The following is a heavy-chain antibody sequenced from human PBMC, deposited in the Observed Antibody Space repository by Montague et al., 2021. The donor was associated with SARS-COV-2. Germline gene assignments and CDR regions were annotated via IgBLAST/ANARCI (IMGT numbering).Heavy chain of an antibody. CDR2: IGATGLPI. CDR3: VRALGGFGDS. CDR1: GFVFSDFQ. V-gene: IGHV3-11*01. J-gene: IGHJ5*01. D-gene: IGHD3-10*01. Sequence: SLRLSCAASGFVFSDFQMSWIRQAPGKGPEWLAYIGATGLPIYYADSVKDRFTISRDNARTSLYLQLNGLTSEDTAVYYCVRALGGFGDSWGQGTLVTVSS.